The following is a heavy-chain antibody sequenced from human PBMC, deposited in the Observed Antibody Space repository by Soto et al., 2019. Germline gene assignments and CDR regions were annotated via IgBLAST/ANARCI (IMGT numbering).Heavy chain of an antibody. D-gene: IGHD1-1*01. CDR3: AKGGTTGTTNSHFWYFDL. CDR2: ISGSGDDT. CDR1: GFPFNTYA. Sequence: EVQLLESGAGLAQPGGSLRLSCAASGFPFNTYAMNWVRQAPGKGLEWVSVISGSGDDTYYADTVKGRFTISRDNSKNPLFLQRDSLRPEDRAIYYCAKGGTTGTTNSHFWYFDLWGRGTLVTVSS. V-gene: IGHV3-23*01. J-gene: IGHJ2*01.